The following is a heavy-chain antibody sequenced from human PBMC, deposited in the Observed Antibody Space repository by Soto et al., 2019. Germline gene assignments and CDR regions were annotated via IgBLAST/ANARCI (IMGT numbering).Heavy chain of an antibody. V-gene: IGHV3-74*01. Sequence: GGALRLSCAASKFSFSSYWMHWVRQVPGKGPAWVSRINHDGSKTEYADSVKGRFTISRDNTNNTLYLQMNSLRVEDTAMYYCVREPWGFSGTWYDYWGQGTLVTVSS. CDR2: INHDGSKT. CDR1: KFSFSSYW. J-gene: IGHJ4*02. D-gene: IGHD6-13*01. CDR3: VREPWGFSGTWYDY.